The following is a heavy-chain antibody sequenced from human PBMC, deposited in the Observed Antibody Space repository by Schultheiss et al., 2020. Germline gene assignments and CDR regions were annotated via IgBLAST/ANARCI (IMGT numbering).Heavy chain of an antibody. CDR2: IYYSGST. V-gene: IGHV4-59*01. Sequence: SETLSLTCAVYGGSFSGYYWSWIRQPPGKGLEWIGYIYYSGSTNYNPSLKSRVTISVDTSKNQFSLKLSSVTPADTAVYYCARDRSGYNWGQGTLVTVSS. J-gene: IGHJ4*02. D-gene: IGHD3-22*01. CDR1: GGSFSGYY. CDR3: ARDRSGYN.